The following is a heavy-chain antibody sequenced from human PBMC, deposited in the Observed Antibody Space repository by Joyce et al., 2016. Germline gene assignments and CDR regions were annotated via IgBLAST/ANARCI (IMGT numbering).Heavy chain of an antibody. CDR1: GGTLSKYT. CDR2: IIPSLGIA. V-gene: IGHV1-69*08. D-gene: IGHD3-22*01. Sequence: QVQLVQSGAEVKKPGSSVKVSCKASGGTLSKYTISWVRQAPGQGLEWMGRIIPSLGIANFAQKVQGRGTLSADRSTDTAYMELSSLRFEDTAIYYCARDDFYDSTDYREYFQHWGQGTLVTVSS. CDR3: ARDDFYDSTDYREYFQH. J-gene: IGHJ1*01.